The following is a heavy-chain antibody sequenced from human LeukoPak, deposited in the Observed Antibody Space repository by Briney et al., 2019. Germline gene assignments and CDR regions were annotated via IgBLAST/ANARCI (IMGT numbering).Heavy chain of an antibody. CDR2: INHSGST. J-gene: IGHJ6*03. CDR3: ARVNWYYYYYMDV. Sequence: GSLRLSCAASGFTFSSYWMSWVRQAPGKGLEWIGEINHSGSTNYNPSLKSRVTISVDTSKNQFSLKLSSVTAADTAVYYCARVNWYYYYYMDVWGKGTTVTVSS. V-gene: IGHV4-34*01. CDR1: GFTFSSYW.